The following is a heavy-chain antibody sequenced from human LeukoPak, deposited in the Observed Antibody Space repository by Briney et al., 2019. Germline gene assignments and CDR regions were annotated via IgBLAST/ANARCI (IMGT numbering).Heavy chain of an antibody. CDR1: GYTFTGYY. CDR2: INSNSGDT. D-gene: IGHD3-9*01. CDR3: AREPHYDLLTGYALGYLDL. V-gene: IGHV1-2*02. Sequence: ASVKVSCKASGYTFTGYYMHWVRQAPGQGLEWMGWINSNSGDTNYAQKFQGRVTMTRDTSISTAYMELGRLRSDDTAVYYCAREPHYDLLTGYALGYLDLWGRGTLLTVSS. J-gene: IGHJ2*01.